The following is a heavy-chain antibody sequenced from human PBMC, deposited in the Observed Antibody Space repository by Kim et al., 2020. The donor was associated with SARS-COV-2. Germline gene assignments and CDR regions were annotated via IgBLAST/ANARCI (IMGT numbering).Heavy chain of an antibody. D-gene: IGHD2-2*01. Sequence: GGSLRLSCAASGFSFSSYGMHWVRQAPGKGLEWVAVIWHDGTNKYYADSVKGRFAISRDNSKNTLYLQMTSLRAEDTAVYFCVKGGAYCSDTSCRYFDYWGQGTLVTVSS. J-gene: IGHJ4*02. CDR2: IWHDGTNK. V-gene: IGHV3-33*06. CDR1: GFSFSSYG. CDR3: VKGGAYCSDTSCRYFDY.